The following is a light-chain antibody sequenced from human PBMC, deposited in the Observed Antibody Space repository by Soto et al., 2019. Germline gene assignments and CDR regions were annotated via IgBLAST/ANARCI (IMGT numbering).Light chain of an antibody. V-gene: IGKV1-27*01. Sequence: DIQMTQSPPSLSASVGDRVTITCRASQGIRNFVAWYQQKPGKAPKLLIYAASTLQSGVPSRVSGSGSGTDSTLTINSLQAEDVANYYCQKYSSVPVFGPGTKVEIK. J-gene: IGKJ3*01. CDR2: AAS. CDR3: QKYSSVPV. CDR1: QGIRNF.